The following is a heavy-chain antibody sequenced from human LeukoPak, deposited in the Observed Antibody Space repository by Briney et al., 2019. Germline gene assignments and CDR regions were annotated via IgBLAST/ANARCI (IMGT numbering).Heavy chain of an antibody. CDR1: GVSISNHY. Sequence: SETLSLTCTVSGVSISNHYWSWIRQPPGKKMEYIGFISFSGSTNHDPSLKSRVSISLDTSKNQFSLNLKSVTAADTAVYYCARDQYHGSGTYAWFDPWGQGTLVTVSS. V-gene: IGHV4-59*11. CDR3: ARDQYHGSGTYAWFDP. D-gene: IGHD3-10*01. J-gene: IGHJ5*02. CDR2: ISFSGST.